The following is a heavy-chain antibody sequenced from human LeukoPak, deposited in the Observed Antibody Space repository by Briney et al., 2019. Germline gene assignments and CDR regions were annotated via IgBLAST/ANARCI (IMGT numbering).Heavy chain of an antibody. J-gene: IGHJ4*02. V-gene: IGHV1-8*02. Sequence: ASVKVSCKASGYTFTGYYMHWVRQAPGQGLEWMGWMNPNSGNTGYAQKFQGRVTMTRNTSISTAYMELSSLRSEDTAVYYCARGPKGIDDYWGQGTLVTVSS. CDR2: MNPNSGNT. CDR3: ARGPKGIDDY. CDR1: GYTFTGYY. D-gene: IGHD3-10*01.